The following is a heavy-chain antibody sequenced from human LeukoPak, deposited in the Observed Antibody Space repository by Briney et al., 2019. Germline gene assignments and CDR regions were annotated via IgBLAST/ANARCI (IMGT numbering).Heavy chain of an antibody. Sequence: GGSLRLSCSASGFTFSSYAMHWVRQAPGKGLEYVSAISSNGGSTYYADSVKGRFTISRDNSKNTLYLQMSSLRAEDTAVYYCVKPRYCSSTSCSGNFDYWAREPWSPSPQ. J-gene: IGHJ4*02. CDR3: VKPRYCSSTSCSGNFDY. CDR1: GFTFSSYA. CDR2: ISSNGGST. V-gene: IGHV3-64D*06. D-gene: IGHD2-2*01.